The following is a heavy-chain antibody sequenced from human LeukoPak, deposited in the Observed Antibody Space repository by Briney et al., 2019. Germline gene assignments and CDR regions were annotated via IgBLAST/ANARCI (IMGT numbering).Heavy chain of an antibody. V-gene: IGHV4-34*01. J-gene: IGHJ3*02. CDR1: GGSFSGYY. CDR2: INHSGST. Sequence: SETLSLTCAVYGGSFSGYYWSWIRQPPGKGLEWIGEINHSGSTNYNPSLKSRVTISVDTSKNQFSLKLSSVTAADTAVYYCARSGDLDNDAFDIWGQGTMVTVSS. D-gene: IGHD3-10*01. CDR3: ARSGDLDNDAFDI.